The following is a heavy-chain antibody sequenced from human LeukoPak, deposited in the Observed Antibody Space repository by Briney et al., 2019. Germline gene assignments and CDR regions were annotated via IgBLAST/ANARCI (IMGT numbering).Heavy chain of an antibody. CDR1: GFSFSEYW. CDR2: IWPDGSDK. Sequence: GGSLRLSCAASGFSFSEYWMVWVRQAPGKGLEWVANIWPDGSDKYHVDSVRGRFTISRDNALYSLNLQMNSLRAEDSGVYYCGRWGVNAGLDRWGQGTLVIVS. J-gene: IGHJ5*02. CDR3: GRWGVNAGLDR. D-gene: IGHD3-10*01. V-gene: IGHV3-7*01.